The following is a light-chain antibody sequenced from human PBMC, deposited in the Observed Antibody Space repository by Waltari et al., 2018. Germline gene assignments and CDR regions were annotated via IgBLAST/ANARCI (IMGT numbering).Light chain of an antibody. CDR1: SGSIASKP. V-gene: IGLV6-57*04. CDR3: QSYDSSEHYV. CDR2: EDN. J-gene: IGLJ1*01. Sequence: NFMLTQPHSVSESRGKTVTISCTRNSGSIASKPSRGSQQRPGSAPTTVIYEDNQRPSGVPDRFSGSIDSSSNSASLTISGLKTEDEADYYCQSYDSSEHYVFGSGTKVTVL.